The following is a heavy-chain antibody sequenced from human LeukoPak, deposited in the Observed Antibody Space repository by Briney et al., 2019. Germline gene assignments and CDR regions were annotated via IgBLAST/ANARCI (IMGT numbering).Heavy chain of an antibody. CDR2: IYSGGGT. D-gene: IGHD3-16*02. J-gene: IGHJ4*02. CDR1: AFTVSSNH. V-gene: IGHV3-66*01. CDR3: ARGPISSLAFDY. Sequence: PGGSLRLSCAASAFTVSSNHMSWVRQAPGKGLGWVSLIYSGGGTYYADSVKGRFTISRDNSKNTLYLQMSSLRAEDTAVYYCARGPISSLAFDYWGQGTLVTVSS.